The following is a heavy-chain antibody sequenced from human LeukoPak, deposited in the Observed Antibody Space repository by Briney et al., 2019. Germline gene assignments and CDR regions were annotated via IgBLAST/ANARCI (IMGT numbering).Heavy chain of an antibody. Sequence: SVTVSCKASGGTFSSYAISWVRQAPGQGLEWMGRIIPILGIANYAQKFQGRVTITADKSTSTAYMELSSLRSEDTAVYYCARAINYYDSSGPRDVWGQGTTVTVSS. CDR2: IIPILGIA. J-gene: IGHJ6*02. V-gene: IGHV1-69*04. CDR1: GGTFSSYA. D-gene: IGHD3-22*01. CDR3: ARAINYYDSSGPRDV.